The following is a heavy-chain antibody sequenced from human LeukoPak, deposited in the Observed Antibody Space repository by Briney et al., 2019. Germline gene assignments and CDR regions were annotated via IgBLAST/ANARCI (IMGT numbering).Heavy chain of an antibody. CDR3: ARDVGGLYDSSGYYYDS. V-gene: IGHV3-48*03. CDR2: ISSSGVTI. CDR1: GFTFSSYE. J-gene: IGHJ5*01. Sequence: QPGGSLRLSCAASGFTFSSYEMNWVRQSPGKGLEWLSSISSSGVTIFYADAVKGRSTISRDNAKNSLFLQMNHLRAEDTAIYYCARDVGGLYDSSGYYYDSWGQGTLVTVSS. D-gene: IGHD3-22*01.